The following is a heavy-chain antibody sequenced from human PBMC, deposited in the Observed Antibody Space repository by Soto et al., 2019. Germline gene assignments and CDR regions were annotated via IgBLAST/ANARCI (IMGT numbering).Heavy chain of an antibody. Sequence: QVQLVQSGAEVKKPGSSVKVSCKASGGTLRSYAISWVRQAPEQGLKWMGGIIPIFGTANYAQKFQGRVTITADKSTSTAYMELSSLRSEDTAVYYCAKPRLEGYYYYGMDVWGQGTTVTVSS. CDR3: AKPRLEGYYYYGMDV. V-gene: IGHV1-69*06. D-gene: IGHD1-1*01. CDR1: GGTLRSYA. CDR2: IIPIFGTA. J-gene: IGHJ6*02.